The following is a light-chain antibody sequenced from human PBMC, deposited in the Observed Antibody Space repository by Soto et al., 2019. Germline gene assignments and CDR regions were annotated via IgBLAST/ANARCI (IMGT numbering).Light chain of an antibody. V-gene: IGLV2-23*01. CDR3: CSYTVTTTDV. CDR2: EDS. J-gene: IGLJ1*01. CDR1: SSDVGNYNL. Sequence: QSALTQPASVSGSPGQSVTVSCTGTSSDVGNYNLVSWYQQPPGKAPKLMIYEDSKRPSGVSHRFSGSKSGNTASLTISGLQAEDEADYYCCSYTVTTTDVFGTGTKLTVL.